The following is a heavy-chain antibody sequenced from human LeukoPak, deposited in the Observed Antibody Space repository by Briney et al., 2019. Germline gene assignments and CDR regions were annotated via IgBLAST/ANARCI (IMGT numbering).Heavy chain of an antibody. V-gene: IGHV3-7*01. CDR3: ARDPGSSSFDY. D-gene: IGHD6-13*01. J-gene: IGHJ4*02. CDR1: GFTFSSFW. CDR2: IDQDGSVW. Sequence: GGSLRLSCVASGFTFSSFWMSWVRQAPGKGLEFVANIDQDGSVWNYVDSVKGRFIISRDNAKNSLYLQMDSLRAEDTAVYFCARDPGSSSFDYWGLGTPVTVSS.